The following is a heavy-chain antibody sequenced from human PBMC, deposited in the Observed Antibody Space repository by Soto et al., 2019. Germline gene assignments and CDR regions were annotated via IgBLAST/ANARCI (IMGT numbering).Heavy chain of an antibody. CDR2: IYYSGST. Sequence: PSETLSLTCTVSGGSISSYYWSWIRQPPGKGLEWIGYIYYSGSTNYNPSLKSRVTISVDTSKNQFSLKLSSVTAADTAVYYCARVRYDILTGYYMLYFDYWGQGTLVTVSS. CDR1: GGSISSYY. V-gene: IGHV4-59*01. D-gene: IGHD3-9*01. CDR3: ARVRYDILTGYYMLYFDY. J-gene: IGHJ4*02.